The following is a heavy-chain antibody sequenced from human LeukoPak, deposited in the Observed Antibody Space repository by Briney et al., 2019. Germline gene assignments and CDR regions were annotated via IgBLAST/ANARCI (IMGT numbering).Heavy chain of an antibody. J-gene: IGHJ5*02. CDR1: GGSISSGGYY. Sequence: SETLSLTCTVSGGSISSGGYYWSWIRQPAGKGLEWIGRMYTSGNTNYNPSLKSRATISVDTSKNQFSLKLSSVTAADTAVYYCASSSGWSFDPWGQGTLVTVSS. CDR2: MYTSGNT. D-gene: IGHD6-19*01. V-gene: IGHV4-61*02. CDR3: ASSSGWSFDP.